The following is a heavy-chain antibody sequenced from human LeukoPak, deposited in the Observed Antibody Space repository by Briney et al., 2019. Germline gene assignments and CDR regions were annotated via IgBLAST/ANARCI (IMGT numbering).Heavy chain of an antibody. V-gene: IGHV4-59*01. CDR3: AKEEYNWNYEGAFDI. D-gene: IGHD1-7*01. Sequence: PSETLSLTCTVSGGSISSYYWSWIRQPPGKELEWIGYIYYSGSTNYNPSLKSRVTISVDTSKNQFSLKLSSVTAADTAVYYCAKEEYNWNYEGAFDIWGQGTMVTVSS. CDR1: GGSISSYY. J-gene: IGHJ3*02. CDR2: IYYSGST.